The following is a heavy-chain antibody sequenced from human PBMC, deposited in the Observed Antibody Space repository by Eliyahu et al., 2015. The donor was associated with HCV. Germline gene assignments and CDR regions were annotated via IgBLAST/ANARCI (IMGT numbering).Heavy chain of an antibody. D-gene: IGHD3-9*01. CDR2: IYPGDSDT. V-gene: IGHV5-51*03. CDR1: GYSFASYW. CDR3: ARLYADMSTGYHYFES. J-gene: IGHJ4*02. Sequence: VQLAQSGAEVKRPGESLKISCQGSGYSFASYWIGWVRQMPGKGLEWMGIIYPGDSDTRYSPSFQGQVTISADKSISTAYLQWSSLKASDTAIYYCARLYADMSTGYHYFESWGQGTLVTVSS.